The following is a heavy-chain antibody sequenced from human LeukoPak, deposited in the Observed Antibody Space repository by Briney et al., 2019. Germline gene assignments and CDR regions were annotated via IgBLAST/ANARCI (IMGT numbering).Heavy chain of an antibody. Sequence: PGGSLRLSRAASGFTFSSYEMNWVRPAPGKGLEWVSYISSSGSTIYYADSVKGRFTISRDNAKNSLHLQMTSLSAEDSAVYYCASHSSWGYWGQGTLVTVSS. CDR1: GFTFSSYE. CDR2: ISSSGSTI. J-gene: IGHJ4*02. D-gene: IGHD6-13*01. CDR3: ASHSSWGY. V-gene: IGHV3-48*03.